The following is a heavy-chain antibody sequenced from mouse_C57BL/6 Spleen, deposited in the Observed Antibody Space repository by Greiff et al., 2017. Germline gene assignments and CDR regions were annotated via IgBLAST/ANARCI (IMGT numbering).Heavy chain of an antibody. V-gene: IGHV1-22*01. CDR2: INPNNGGT. Sequence: EVQLQQSGPELVKPGASVKMSCKASGYTFTDYNMHWVKQSHGKSLEWIGYINPNNGGTSYNQKFKGKATLTVNKSSSTAYMELRSLTSEDSAVXYCARGGITTVVARDWYFDVWGTGTTVTVSS. D-gene: IGHD1-1*01. CDR1: GYTFTDYN. J-gene: IGHJ1*03. CDR3: ARGGITTVVARDWYFDV.